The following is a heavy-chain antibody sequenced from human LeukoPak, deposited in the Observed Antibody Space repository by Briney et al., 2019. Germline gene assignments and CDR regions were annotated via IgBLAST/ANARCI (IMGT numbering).Heavy chain of an antibody. J-gene: IGHJ4*02. CDR2: ISAYNGNT. CDR1: GYTFTSYG. D-gene: IGHD2-2*01. CDR3: ARDPGYCSSTSCLTFDY. Sequence: ASVKVSCKASGYTFTSYGISWVRQAPGQGLEWMGWISAYNGNTNYAQKLQGRVTMTTGTSTSTAYMELRSLRSDDTAVYYCARDPGYCSSTSCLTFDYWGQGTLVTVSS. V-gene: IGHV1-18*01.